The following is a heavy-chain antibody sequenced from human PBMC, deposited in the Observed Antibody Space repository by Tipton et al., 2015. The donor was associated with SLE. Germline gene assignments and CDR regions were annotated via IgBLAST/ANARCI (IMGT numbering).Heavy chain of an antibody. CDR2: IYSGGSST. Sequence: SLRLSCAASGFTFSSYAMSWVRQAPGKGLEWVSVIYSGGSSTYYADSVKGRFTISRDNSKNTLHLQMNSLRAEDTAVYYCAKVPGAFDIWGQGTMVTVSS. CDR1: GFTFSSYA. J-gene: IGHJ3*02. CDR3: AKVPGAFDI. V-gene: IGHV3-23*03.